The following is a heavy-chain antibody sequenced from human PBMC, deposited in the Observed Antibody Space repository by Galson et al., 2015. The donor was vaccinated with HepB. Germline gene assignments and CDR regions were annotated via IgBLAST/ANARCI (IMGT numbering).Heavy chain of an antibody. CDR2: IYPGDSDT. CDR1: GYSFTSYW. D-gene: IGHD3-22*01. Sequence: QSGAEVKKPGESLKISCKGSGYSFTSYWIGWVRQMPGKGLEWMGIIYPGDSDTRYSPSFQGQVTISADKSISTAYLQWSSLKASDTAMYYCARQGVPYYYDSSGYPTGNWFDPWGQGTLVTVSS. J-gene: IGHJ5*02. CDR3: ARQGVPYYYDSSGYPTGNWFDP. V-gene: IGHV5-51*01.